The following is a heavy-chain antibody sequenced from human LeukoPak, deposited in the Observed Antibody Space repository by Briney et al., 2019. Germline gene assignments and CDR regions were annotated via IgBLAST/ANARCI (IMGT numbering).Heavy chain of an antibody. J-gene: IGHJ4*02. Sequence: SETLSLTCTVSGGSISSGDYYWSWIRQPPGKGLEWIGYIYYSGSTYYNPSLKSRVTISVDTSKNQFSLKLSSVTAADTAVYYCARGEPWSSGWYGAADYWGQGTLVTVSS. CDR3: ARGEPWSSGWYGAADY. V-gene: IGHV4-30-4*02. CDR1: GGSISSGDYY. D-gene: IGHD6-19*01. CDR2: IYYSGST.